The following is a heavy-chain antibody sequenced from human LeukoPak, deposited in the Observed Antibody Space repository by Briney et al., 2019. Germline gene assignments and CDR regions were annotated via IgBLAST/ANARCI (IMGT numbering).Heavy chain of an antibody. Sequence: SVKVSCKASGGTFSSYAISWVRQAPGQGLEWMGGIIPIFGTANYAQKFQGRVTITADESTSTAYMELSSLRSEDTAVYYCARDPDSPGTTPHDYWGQGTLVTVSS. V-gene: IGHV1-69*01. D-gene: IGHD1-14*01. CDR3: ARDPDSPGTTPHDY. CDR1: GGTFSSYA. J-gene: IGHJ4*02. CDR2: IIPIFGTA.